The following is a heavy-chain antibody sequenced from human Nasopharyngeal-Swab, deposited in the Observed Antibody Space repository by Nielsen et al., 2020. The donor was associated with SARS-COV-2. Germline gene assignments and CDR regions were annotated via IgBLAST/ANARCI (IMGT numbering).Heavy chain of an antibody. J-gene: IGHJ6*03. Sequence: SETLSLTCAVYGGSFSGYYWSWIRQPPGKGLEWIGEINHSGSTNYNPSLKSRVTISVDTSKNQFSLKLSSVTAADTAVYCCARGVPHGYYYMDVWGKGTTVTVSS. V-gene: IGHV4-34*01. CDR3: ARGVPHGYYYMDV. CDR2: INHSGST. D-gene: IGHD6-6*01. CDR1: GGSFSGYY.